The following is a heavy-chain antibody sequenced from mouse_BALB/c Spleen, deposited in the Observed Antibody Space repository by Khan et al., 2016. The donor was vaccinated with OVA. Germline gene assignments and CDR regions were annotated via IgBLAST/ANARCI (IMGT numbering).Heavy chain of an antibody. CDR3: VTNCYGNTYGYFDV. Sequence: EVQLQESGPSLVKPSQTLSLTCSVTGDSITSGYWNWIRKFPGNKLEYMGYINYSGTTYYIPSLKSRISITRDTSKNQCYLQLNSVTTEDTATYYCVTNCYGNTYGYFDVWGTGTTVTVSA. D-gene: IGHD1-1*01. CDR1: GDSITSGY. J-gene: IGHJ1*03. CDR2: INYSGTT. V-gene: IGHV3-8*02.